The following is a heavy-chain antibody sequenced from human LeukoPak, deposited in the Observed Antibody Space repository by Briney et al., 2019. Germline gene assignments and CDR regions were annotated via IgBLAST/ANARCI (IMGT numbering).Heavy chain of an antibody. CDR1: GFTFSSYG. CDR3: ARERSSSPEY. Sequence: GRSLRLSCAASGFTFSSYGMHWVRQAPGKGLEWVAVISYDGSNKYYADSVKGRFTISKDNSKNTLYLQMNSLRAEDTAVYYCARERSSSPEYWGQGTLVTVSS. V-gene: IGHV3-30*03. D-gene: IGHD6-13*01. J-gene: IGHJ4*02. CDR2: ISYDGSNK.